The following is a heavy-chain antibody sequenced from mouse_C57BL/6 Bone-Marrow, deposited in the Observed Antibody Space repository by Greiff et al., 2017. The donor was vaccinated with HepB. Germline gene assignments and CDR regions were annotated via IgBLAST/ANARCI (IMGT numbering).Heavy chain of an antibody. V-gene: IGHV1-26*01. CDR2: INPNNGGT. D-gene: IGHD1-1*01. CDR1: GYTFTDYY. CDR3: AGGKGTTVVEYFDV. Sequence: EVQLQQSGPELVKPGASVKISCKASGYTFTDYYMNWVKQSHGKSLEWIGDINPNNGGTSYNQKFKGKATLTVDKSSSTAYMELRSLTSEDAAVYYCAGGKGTTVVEYFDVWGTGTTVTVSS. J-gene: IGHJ1*03.